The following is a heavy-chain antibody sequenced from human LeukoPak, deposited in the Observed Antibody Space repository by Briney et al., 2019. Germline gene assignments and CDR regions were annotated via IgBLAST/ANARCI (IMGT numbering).Heavy chain of an antibody. CDR2: IKQDGSEK. D-gene: IGHD1-20*01. J-gene: IGHJ4*02. CDR3: ARDSDYNWNDVEYFDY. Sequence: GRSLRLSCAASGFTFSSYWMSWVRQAPGKGLEWVANIKQDGSEKYYADSVKGRFTISRDNSKNTLYLQMNSLRAEDTAVYYCARDSDYNWNDVEYFDYWGQGTLVTVSS. V-gene: IGHV3-7*01. CDR1: GFTFSSYW.